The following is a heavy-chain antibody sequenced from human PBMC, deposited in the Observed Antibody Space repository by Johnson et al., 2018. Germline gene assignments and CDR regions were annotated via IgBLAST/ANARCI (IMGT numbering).Heavy chain of an antibody. D-gene: IGHD3-22*01. Sequence: EVQLLETGGGLVQPGRSLRLSCAASGFTFDDYAMHWVRQAPGKGLEWVSGISWNSGSIGYADSVKGRFTISRDNAKNSRYLQMNSLGAEDTALYYCAKSVVVITNHDAFDIWGQVTMVTVSS. J-gene: IGHJ3*02. CDR3: AKSVVVITNHDAFDI. CDR2: ISWNSGSI. CDR1: GFTFDDYA. V-gene: IGHV3-9*01.